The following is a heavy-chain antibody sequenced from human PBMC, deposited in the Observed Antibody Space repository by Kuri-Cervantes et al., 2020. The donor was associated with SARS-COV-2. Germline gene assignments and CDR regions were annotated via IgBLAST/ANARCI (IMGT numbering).Heavy chain of an antibody. CDR1: GGSISSGSYY. Sequence: LRLSCTASGGSISSGSYYWSWIRQPAGKGLEWIGRIYTSGSTNYNPSLKSRVTISVDTSKNQFSLKLSSVTAADTAVYYCARGGRTRNSYYFDYWGQGTLVTVSS. J-gene: IGHJ4*02. CDR3: ARGGRTRNSYYFDY. CDR2: IYTSGST. D-gene: IGHD3-10*01. V-gene: IGHV4-61*02.